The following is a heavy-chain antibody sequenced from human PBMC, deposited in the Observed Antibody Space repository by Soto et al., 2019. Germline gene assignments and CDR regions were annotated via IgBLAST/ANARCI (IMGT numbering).Heavy chain of an antibody. D-gene: IGHD2-21*02. CDR1: GYTLTNYA. CDR2: IIADSGNT. J-gene: IGHJ5*02. CDR3: ARRGTAVFPRGWYDP. V-gene: IGHV1-3*01. Sequence: ASVNVSVKASGYTLTNYAVPWLRQAPGQSLECMGWIIADSGNTKYSQIFQGRVTITRDTSASTAYMELSSLRSEDTAVYVCARRGTAVFPRGWYDPWGPRTLVIVS.